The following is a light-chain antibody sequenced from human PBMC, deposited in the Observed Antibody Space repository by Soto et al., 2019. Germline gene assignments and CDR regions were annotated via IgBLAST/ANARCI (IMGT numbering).Light chain of an antibody. CDR2: GNS. V-gene: IGLV1-40*01. CDR1: SSNIGAGYD. Sequence: QSALTQPPSVSGAPGQRVTISCTGSSSNIGAGYDVHWYQQLPGTAPKLLIYGNSNRPSGVPDRFSGSKSGTSASLPITGLQAEDEADYYCQSYHSSLSGYVFGTGTKVTVL. CDR3: QSYHSSLSGYV. J-gene: IGLJ1*01.